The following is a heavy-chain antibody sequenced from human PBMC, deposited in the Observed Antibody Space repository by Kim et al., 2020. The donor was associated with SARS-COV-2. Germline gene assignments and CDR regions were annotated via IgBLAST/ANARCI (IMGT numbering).Heavy chain of an antibody. V-gene: IGHV1-18*01. CDR2: ISASSGNT. Sequence: ASVKVSCKASGYTFSNYDINWVRQAPGQGLEWVGWISASSGNTNSAQRVQGRVTMTTDTSTSTAYLELRSLRSDDTAIYYCARDVYPTSSSYYYDFQYWRRGTLVTVSS. J-gene: IGHJ4*02. CDR1: GYTFSNYD. D-gene: IGHD3-22*01. CDR3: ARDVYPTSSSYYYDFQY.